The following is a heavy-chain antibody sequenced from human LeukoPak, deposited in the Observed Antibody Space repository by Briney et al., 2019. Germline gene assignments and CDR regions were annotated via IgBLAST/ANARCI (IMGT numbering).Heavy chain of an antibody. J-gene: IGHJ4*02. D-gene: IGHD2-15*01. CDR1: GGSISSGGYY. CDR2: IYYSGST. V-gene: IGHV4-31*03. Sequence: LSLTCTVSGGSISSGGYYWSWIRQHPGKGLEWIGYIYYSGSTYYNPSLKSRVTISVDTSKNQFSLKLSSATAADTAVYYCARGYCSGGSCSLDYWGQGTLVTVSS. CDR3: ARGYCSGGSCSLDY.